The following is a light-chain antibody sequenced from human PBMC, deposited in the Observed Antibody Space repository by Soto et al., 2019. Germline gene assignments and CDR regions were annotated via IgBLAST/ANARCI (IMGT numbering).Light chain of an antibody. Sequence: EIVMTQSPATLSVSPGERVTLSCRASQNIISNLAWYQQKSGQAPRLLIYGASTRATDIPARFSGSGSGTEFTLTISSLQSEDFAVYYCQQYNNWPVTFGQGTRLEIK. V-gene: IGKV3-15*01. CDR3: QQYNNWPVT. J-gene: IGKJ5*01. CDR1: QNIISN. CDR2: GAS.